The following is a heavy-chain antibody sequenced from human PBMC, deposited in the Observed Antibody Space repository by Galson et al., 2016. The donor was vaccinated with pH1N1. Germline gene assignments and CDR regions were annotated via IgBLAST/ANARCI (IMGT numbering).Heavy chain of an antibody. V-gene: IGHV3-15*01. Sequence: SLRLSYAASGFTFKDAWMSWVRQAPGKGLEWVGRIKSKTEGATRDFAAPVRGRFAISRDDSKSTVFLQMDSLKTEDTAVYYCAAGSGRSDFDYWGQGIQVTVSS. J-gene: IGHJ4*02. CDR1: GFTFKDAW. D-gene: IGHD3-10*01. CDR3: AAGSGRSDFDY. CDR2: IKSKTEGATR.